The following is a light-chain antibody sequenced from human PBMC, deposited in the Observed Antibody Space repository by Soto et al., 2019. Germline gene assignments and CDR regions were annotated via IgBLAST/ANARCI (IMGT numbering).Light chain of an antibody. V-gene: IGKV3-20*01. CDR3: QQYGSSPTCT. J-gene: IGKJ1*01. CDR1: QSVSSNY. CDR2: GAS. Sequence: ESVLTQSPGTLSLSPGERATLSCRASQSVSSNYLAWYQQKPGQAPRLLIYGASSRATGIPDRFSGGGSGTDFTLTISRMEPEDSAVYYCQQYGSSPTCTFGQGTKVEI.